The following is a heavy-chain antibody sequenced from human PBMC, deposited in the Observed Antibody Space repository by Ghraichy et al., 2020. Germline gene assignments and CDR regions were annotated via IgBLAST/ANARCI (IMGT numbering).Heavy chain of an antibody. CDR2: TYFRSQWNY. CDR1: GDSVSNDNVA. D-gene: IGHD6-13*01. V-gene: IGHV6-1*01. Sequence: SQTLSLTCAISGDSVSNDNVACNWIRQSPSRGLEWLGRTYFRSQWNYDYALSVKGRLTIEPDTSKNQFSLQLKSVTPEDTALYYCARDSADSWSLWYFDVWGRGTLVTVSS. J-gene: IGHJ2*01. CDR3: ARDSADSWSLWYFDV.